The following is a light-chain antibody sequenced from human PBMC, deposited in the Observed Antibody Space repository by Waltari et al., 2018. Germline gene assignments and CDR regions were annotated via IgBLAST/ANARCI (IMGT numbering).Light chain of an antibody. CDR3: AAWDDSLNGYWV. V-gene: IGLV1-44*01. CDR2: SDH. Sequence: NSNIGSNTVNWYQQIPGTAPKLLIYSDHQRPSGVPDRFSGSKSGTSASLAISGLQSEDEADYYCAAWDDSLNGYWVFGGGTKLTVL. CDR1: NSNIGSNT. J-gene: IGLJ3*02.